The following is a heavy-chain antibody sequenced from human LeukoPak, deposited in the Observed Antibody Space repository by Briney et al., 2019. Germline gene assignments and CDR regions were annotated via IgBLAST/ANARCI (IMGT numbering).Heavy chain of an antibody. CDR1: GFTFSSFD. J-gene: IGHJ6*03. V-gene: IGHV3-13*01. CDR2: IGTASDT. CDR3: ARGPPRGKYYYMDV. Sequence: GALRLSCAASGFTFSSFDMHWVRQPTGQGLEWVSTIGTASDTYYPGSVEGRFTLSRDNAKNSLYLQMNSLTAGDTAVYYCARGPPRGKYYYMDVWGKGTTVTVSS. D-gene: IGHD1-1*01.